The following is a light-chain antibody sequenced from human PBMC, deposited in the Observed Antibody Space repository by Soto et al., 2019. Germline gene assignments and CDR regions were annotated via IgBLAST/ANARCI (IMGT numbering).Light chain of an antibody. Sequence: DIVLTPSPGTLSLSPGERATLSCMASQSVSSSYLAWYQQKPGQAPRLLIYGASSRATGIPDRFSGSGSGTDFTLTISRLEPEDFAVYYCQQYGSSPWTFGQGTKVDI. J-gene: IGKJ1*01. V-gene: IGKV3-20*01. CDR1: QSVSSSY. CDR3: QQYGSSPWT. CDR2: GAS.